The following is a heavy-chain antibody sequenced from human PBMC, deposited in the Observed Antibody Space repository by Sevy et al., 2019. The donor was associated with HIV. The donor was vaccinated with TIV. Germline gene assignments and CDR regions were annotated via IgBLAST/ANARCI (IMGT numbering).Heavy chain of an antibody. J-gene: IGHJ6*02. CDR3: ARDCSSTNCLWGLDV. CDR2: IKKDGSEK. D-gene: IGHD2-2*01. CDR1: GFTFSSYW. V-gene: IGHV3-7*03. Sequence: GGSLRLYCAASGFTFSSYWMSWVRQAPGKGLEWVANIKKDGSEKYYVDSVKGRFTISRDNAKNSLYLQMNSLRVEDTAMYYCARDCSSTNCLWGLDVWGQGTTVTVSS.